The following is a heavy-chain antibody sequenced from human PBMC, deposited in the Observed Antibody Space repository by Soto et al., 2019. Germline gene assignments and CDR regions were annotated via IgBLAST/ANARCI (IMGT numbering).Heavy chain of an antibody. Sequence: PSETVSLTCTVSCGSISSSSYYWGWIRQPPGKGLEWIGSIYYSGSTYYNPSLKSRVTISVDTSKNQFSLKLSSVTAADTAVYYCARLHYDFWSGYPHYYYYYGMDVWGQGTTVTVSS. CDR1: CGSISSSSYY. J-gene: IGHJ6*02. CDR2: IYYSGST. V-gene: IGHV4-39*01. CDR3: ARLHYDFWSGYPHYYYYYGMDV. D-gene: IGHD3-3*01.